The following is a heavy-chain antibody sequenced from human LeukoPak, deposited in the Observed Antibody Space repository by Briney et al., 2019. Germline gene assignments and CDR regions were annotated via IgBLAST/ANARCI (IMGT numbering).Heavy chain of an antibody. D-gene: IGHD3-9*01. Sequence: GRSLRLSCAVSGFIFDDYAIHWVRRAPGKGLEWVSGISWNSDSRGYADSVKGRFTISRDNAKNSLYLQMNSLRVEDTALYYCVKSSYDTLTGYLDLWGQGTPVTVSS. J-gene: IGHJ5*02. CDR2: ISWNSDSR. CDR3: VKSSYDTLTGYLDL. CDR1: GFIFDDYA. V-gene: IGHV3-9*01.